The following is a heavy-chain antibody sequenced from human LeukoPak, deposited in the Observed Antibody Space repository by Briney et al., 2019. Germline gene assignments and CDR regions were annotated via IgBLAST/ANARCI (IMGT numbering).Heavy chain of an antibody. CDR3: ARVAINDYGDYFDY. D-gene: IGHD4-17*01. CDR1: GFTFSSYW. Sequence: GGSLRLSCAASGFTFSSYWMSWVRQAPGKGLEWVANIKQDGSEKYYVDSVKGRFTISRDNAKNSLYLQMNSLRAEDTAVYYCARVAINDYGDYFDYWGQGTLVTVSS. J-gene: IGHJ4*02. CDR2: IKQDGSEK. V-gene: IGHV3-7*01.